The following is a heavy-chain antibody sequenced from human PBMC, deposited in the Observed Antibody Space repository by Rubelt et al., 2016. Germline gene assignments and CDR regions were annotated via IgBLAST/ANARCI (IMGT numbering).Heavy chain of an antibody. J-gene: IGHJ6*02. CDR1: GDSISSYY. CDR3: ARQNRYYYYGMDV. CDR2: IYYSGST. V-gene: IGHV4-59*08. Sequence: QVQLQESGPGLVKPSETLSLTCTVSGDSISSYYWSWIRQPPGKGLEWIGYIYYSGSTYYNPSLKSRVTISVDTSKNHFSLRLSSVTAADTAVYYCARQNRYYYYGMDVWGQGTTVTVSS.